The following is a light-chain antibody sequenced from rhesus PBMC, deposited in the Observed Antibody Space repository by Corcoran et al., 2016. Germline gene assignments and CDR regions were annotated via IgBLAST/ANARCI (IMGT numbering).Light chain of an antibody. CDR3: LQDYTTPYT. CDR2: AAS. V-gene: IGKV1-94*01. J-gene: IGKJ2*01. Sequence: DIQMTQSPSSLSASVGDRVTVTCRASQGINKELSWFQQKPGEAPTLLIFAASPLQTGVSSRFSGSGSGTDYTLTISSLQPEDVATYYCLQDYTTPYTFGQGTKVEIK. CDR1: QGINKE.